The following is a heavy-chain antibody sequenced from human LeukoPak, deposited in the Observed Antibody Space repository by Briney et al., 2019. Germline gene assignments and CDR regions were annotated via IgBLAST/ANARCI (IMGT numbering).Heavy chain of an antibody. V-gene: IGHV3-30-3*01. CDR1: GFTFSSYA. CDR3: ARGYSSSWYDAFDI. D-gene: IGHD6-13*01. Sequence: GGSLRLSCAASGFTFSSYAMHWVRQAPGKGQEWVAVISYDGSTKYYADSVKGRFTISRDNSKNTLYLQMNSLRAEDTAVYYCARGYSSSWYDAFDIWGQGTMVTVSS. CDR2: ISYDGSTK. J-gene: IGHJ3*02.